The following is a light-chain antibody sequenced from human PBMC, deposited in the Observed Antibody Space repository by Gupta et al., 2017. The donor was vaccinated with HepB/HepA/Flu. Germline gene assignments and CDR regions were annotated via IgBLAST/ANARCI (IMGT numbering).Light chain of an antibody. Sequence: QSALTQPASVSGSPGQSITISYTGTSSDVGGYNYVSWYQQHPGKAPKLMIYDVSNRPSGLSDRFSGSKSGNTASLTISGLQADDEADYYCSSYTSGSTLVVFGTGTKVTVL. J-gene: IGLJ1*01. CDR3: SSYTSGSTLVV. V-gene: IGLV2-14*01. CDR1: SSDVGGYNY. CDR2: DVS.